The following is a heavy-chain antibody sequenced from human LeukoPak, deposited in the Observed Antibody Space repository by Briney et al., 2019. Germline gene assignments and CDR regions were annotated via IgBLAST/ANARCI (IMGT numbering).Heavy chain of an antibody. CDR3: VRYCSSATCYTRAVDY. CDR1: GYSITSGYN. D-gene: IGHD2-2*02. CDR2: IYHSGSA. Sequence: SETLSLTCTVSGYSITSGYNWAWIRQPPGKVLEWIGSIYHSGSAYYNPSLKSRVTISVDTSKNQFSLKLSSVTAADTAVYYCVRYCSSATCYTRAVDYWGQGTLVTVSS. J-gene: IGHJ4*02. V-gene: IGHV4-38-2*02.